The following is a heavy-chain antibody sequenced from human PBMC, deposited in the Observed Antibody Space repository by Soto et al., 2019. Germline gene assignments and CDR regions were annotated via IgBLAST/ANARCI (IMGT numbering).Heavy chain of an antibody. CDR1: GFTFSSYG. D-gene: IGHD3-10*01. J-gene: IGHJ6*02. CDR3: ARDRGRNYYYGMDV. V-gene: IGHV3-33*01. CDR2: IWYDGSNK. Sequence: QVQLVESGGGVVQPGRSLRLSCAASGFTFSSYGMHWVRQAPGKGLEWVAVIWYDGSNKYYADSVKGRFTISRDNSKNTLYLQRNSLRAEDTAVYYCARDRGRNYYYGMDVWGQGTTVTVSS.